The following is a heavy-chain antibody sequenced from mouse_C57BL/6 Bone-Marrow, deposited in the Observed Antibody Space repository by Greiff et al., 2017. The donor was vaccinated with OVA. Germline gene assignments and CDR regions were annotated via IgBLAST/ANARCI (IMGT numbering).Heavy chain of an antibody. J-gene: IGHJ4*01. D-gene: IGHD2-2*01. CDR3: ARCGYTDYYAMDY. CDR1: GFTFSDYG. CDR2: ISNLAYSI. V-gene: IGHV5-15*01. Sequence: EVQLVESGGGLVQPGGSLKLSCAASGFTFSDYGMAWVRQAPRKGPEWVAFISNLAYSIYYADTVTGRFTMSRENAKNTLYLEMSSLRSEDTAVYYCARCGYTDYYAMDYWGQGTSVTVSA.